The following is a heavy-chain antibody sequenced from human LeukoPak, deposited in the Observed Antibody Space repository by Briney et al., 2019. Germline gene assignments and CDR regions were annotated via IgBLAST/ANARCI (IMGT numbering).Heavy chain of an antibody. CDR3: ARDGGIVGAIDY. CDR1: GFTFSNYW. CDR2: IKQDGSGK. Sequence: PGGSLRLSCAASGFTFSNYWMSWVRQAPGKGLEWVANIKQDGSGKYYVDSVKGRFTISRDNAKNSLHLQMNSLRAEDTAVYYCARDGGIVGAIDYWGQGTLVTVSS. V-gene: IGHV3-7*04. D-gene: IGHD1-26*01. J-gene: IGHJ4*02.